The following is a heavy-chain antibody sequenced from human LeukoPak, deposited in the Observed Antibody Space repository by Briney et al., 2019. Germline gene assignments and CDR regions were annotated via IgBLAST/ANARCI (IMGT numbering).Heavy chain of an antibody. CDR3: ARDRGSGVATYYYYYMDV. CDR1: GGSISSYY. D-gene: IGHD5-12*01. V-gene: IGHV4-4*07. Sequence: SETLSLTCTVSGGSISSYYWSWIRQPAGKGLEWIGRIYTSGSTNYNPSIKSRVTMSVDTSKNQFSLKLSSVTAADTAVYYCARDRGSGVATYYYYYMDVWGKGTTVTVSS. J-gene: IGHJ6*03. CDR2: IYTSGST.